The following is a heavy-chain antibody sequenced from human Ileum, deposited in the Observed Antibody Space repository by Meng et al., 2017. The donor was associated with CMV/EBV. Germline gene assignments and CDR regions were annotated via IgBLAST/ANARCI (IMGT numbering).Heavy chain of an antibody. CDR3: AGDWGPYSSRGYFDP. CDR1: CGSISSGTYY. Sequence: QGELEEVGPGLVPPSEALPLTSTATCGSISSGTYYWAWIRQSPGKGLEWIGSIYYSGSTYDNPSLKSRVTMSVDTFKNQFSLKLTSVTAADTAVYYCAGDWGPYSSRGYFDPWGQGTLVTVSS. J-gene: IGHJ5*02. CDR2: IYYSGST. V-gene: IGHV4-39*07. D-gene: IGHD6-13*01.